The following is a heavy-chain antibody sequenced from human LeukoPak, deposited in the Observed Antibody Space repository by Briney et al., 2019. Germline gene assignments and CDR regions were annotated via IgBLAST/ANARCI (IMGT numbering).Heavy chain of an antibody. D-gene: IGHD3-22*01. V-gene: IGHV1-18*01. CDR2: ISAYNGNT. CDR1: GYTLTSYG. CDR3: ARDWYYYDSYGDYVFDY. Sequence: ASVKVSCKASGYTLTSYGISWVRQAPGQGLEWMGWISAYNGNTNYAQKLQGRVTMTTDTSTSTAYMELRSLRSDDTAVYYCARDWYYYDSYGDYVFDYWGQGTLVTVSS. J-gene: IGHJ4*02.